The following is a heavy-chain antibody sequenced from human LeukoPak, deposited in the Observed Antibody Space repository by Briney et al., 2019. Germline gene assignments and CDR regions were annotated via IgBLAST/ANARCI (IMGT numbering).Heavy chain of an antibody. CDR3: ARDTTNVYYYDTSGYDH. J-gene: IGHJ4*02. V-gene: IGHV4-59*01. CDR2: IYYSGST. D-gene: IGHD3-22*01. CDR1: GFTFSSYW. Sequence: PGGSLRLSCAASGFTFSSYWMSWVRQAPGKGLEWIGSIYYSGSTSYNPSLNSRVTISLDTSKNQFSLKLSSVTAADTAIYYCARDTTNVYYYDTSGYDHWGQGTLVIVSS.